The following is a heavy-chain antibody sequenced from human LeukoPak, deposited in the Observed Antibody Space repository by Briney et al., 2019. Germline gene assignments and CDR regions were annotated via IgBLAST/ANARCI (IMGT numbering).Heavy chain of an antibody. Sequence: GGSLRLSCAASGFTFSSYAMNWVRQAPGKGLEWVSYIDGNSGIKYYADSVQGRFTISRDNAQDSVFLQMTSLRVDDTAVYYCARTYDFGRGPPGDAFDNWGQGTLVTVPS. CDR2: IDGNSGIK. D-gene: IGHD3-3*01. CDR3: ARTYDFGRGPPGDAFDN. V-gene: IGHV3-48*01. J-gene: IGHJ3*02. CDR1: GFTFSSYA.